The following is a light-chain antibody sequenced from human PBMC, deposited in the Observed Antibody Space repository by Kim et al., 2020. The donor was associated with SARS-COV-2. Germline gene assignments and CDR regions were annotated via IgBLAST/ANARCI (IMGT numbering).Light chain of an antibody. J-gene: IGKJ1*01. CDR2: RAS. CDR1: QSISSW. V-gene: IGKV1-5*03. Sequence: SASVGDRVTITCRASQSISSWLSWYQQTPGKAPKVLMYRASSLESGVPSMFSGSGSGTEFTLTISSLQPDDFATYYCQQYSTLWTFGQGTKVDIK. CDR3: QQYSTLWT.